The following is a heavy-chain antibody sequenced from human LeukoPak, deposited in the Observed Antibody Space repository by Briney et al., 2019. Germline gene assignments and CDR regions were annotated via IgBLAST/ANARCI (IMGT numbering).Heavy chain of an antibody. Sequence: GASVKVSCKAAGYTFTSYAMHWVRQAPGQRLEWMGWINAGNGNTKYSQKFQGRVTITRDTSASTAYMELSSLRSEDTAVYYCARSTEMIAAAAHWGQGTLVTVSS. J-gene: IGHJ4*02. V-gene: IGHV1-3*01. CDR2: INAGNGNT. D-gene: IGHD6-13*01. CDR3: ARSTEMIAAAAH. CDR1: GYTFTSYA.